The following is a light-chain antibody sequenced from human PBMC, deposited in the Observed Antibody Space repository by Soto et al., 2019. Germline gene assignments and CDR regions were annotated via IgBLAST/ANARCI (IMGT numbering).Light chain of an antibody. Sequence: EIVTTQSPATLSVSPGERATFSCRASQNIRTNLAWYQHKPGQVPRLLIYGASTRATGVPARFSGSWSGTEFILTISSLQSEDFAIYYCQQYNNWLLSFGGGTKVDIK. CDR3: QQYNNWLLS. CDR1: QNIRTN. CDR2: GAS. V-gene: IGKV3-15*01. J-gene: IGKJ4*01.